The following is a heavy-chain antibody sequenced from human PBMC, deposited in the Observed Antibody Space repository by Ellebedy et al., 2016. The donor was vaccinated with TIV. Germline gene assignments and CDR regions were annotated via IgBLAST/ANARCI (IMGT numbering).Heavy chain of an antibody. J-gene: IGHJ2*01. CDR1: GFTFSSYG. CDR2: IGTGGDT. D-gene: IGHD3-10*01. V-gene: IGHV3-13*01. Sequence: GESLKISCAASGFTFSSYGMHWVRQATGKGLEWVSAIGTGGDTYYPGSVKGRFTISRENAKNSLYLQMNSLRAGDTAVYYCARVRDSGVTTDDWYFDLWGRGTLVTVSS. CDR3: ARVRDSGVTTDDWYFDL.